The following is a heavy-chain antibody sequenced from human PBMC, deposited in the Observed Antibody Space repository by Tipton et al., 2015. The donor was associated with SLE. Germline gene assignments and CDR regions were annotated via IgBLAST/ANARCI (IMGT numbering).Heavy chain of an antibody. CDR2: AYYSRYT. Sequence: TLSLTCTVSGGSISSSNHYWGWIRQPPGKGLEWVGSAYYSRYTYYNPSLKSRVIISVETSKNQFSLNLSPVTAADTAVYYCARALCGGDCLEAGFDYWGQGTLVTVSS. CDR3: ARALCGGDCLEAGFDY. J-gene: IGHJ4*02. D-gene: IGHD2-21*01. V-gene: IGHV4-39*07. CDR1: GGSISSSNHY.